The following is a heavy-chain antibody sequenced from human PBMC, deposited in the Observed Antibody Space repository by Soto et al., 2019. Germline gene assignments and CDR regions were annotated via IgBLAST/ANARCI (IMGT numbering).Heavy chain of an antibody. CDR2: LYHTGKT. CDR3: PRDGSTTANCIDP. J-gene: IGHJ5*02. V-gene: IGHV4-31*03. CDR1: GDAIYSGGYS. Sequence: PSEMLSFTCIFSGDAIYSGGYSWTWIRQPPGKGLEWIGYLYHTGKTYYNPSLESRVTISVDTSKNQFSLKLASVTAADTAVYYCPRDGSTTANCIDPWGQGTMVTVSS. D-gene: IGHD2-2*01.